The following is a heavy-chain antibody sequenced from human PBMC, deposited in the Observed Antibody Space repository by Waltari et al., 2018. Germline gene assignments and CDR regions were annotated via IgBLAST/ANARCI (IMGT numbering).Heavy chain of an antibody. CDR3: ARVTVVAATSYYYYYMDV. V-gene: IGHV4-59*11. CDR2: IYYSGST. Sequence: QVQLQESGPGLVKPSETLSLTCTVSGGSISSHYWSWIRQPPGKGLEWIGYIYYSGSTNYNPSLKSRVTRSVDTSKNQFSLKLSSVTAADTAVYYCARVTVVAATSYYYYYMDVWGKGTTVTVSS. CDR1: GGSISSHY. J-gene: IGHJ6*03. D-gene: IGHD2-15*01.